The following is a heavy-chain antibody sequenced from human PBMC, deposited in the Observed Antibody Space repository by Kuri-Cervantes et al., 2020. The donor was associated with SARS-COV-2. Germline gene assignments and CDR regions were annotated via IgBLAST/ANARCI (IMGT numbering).Heavy chain of an antibody. CDR2: ITRSSVYI. V-gene: IGHV3-21*01. CDR1: GFTFSAYT. D-gene: IGHD7-27*01. J-gene: IGHJ4*02. Sequence: GGSLRLSCVASGFTFSAYTLNWVRQAPGKGLEWVSSITRSSVYISYADSLKGRFTISRDNAKNSLYLQMNSLRAEDTAVYYCARDAVLGIGYWGQGTLVTVSS. CDR3: ARDAVLGIGY.